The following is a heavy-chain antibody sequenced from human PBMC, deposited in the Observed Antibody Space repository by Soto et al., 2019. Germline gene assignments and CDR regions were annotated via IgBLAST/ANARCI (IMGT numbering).Heavy chain of an antibody. CDR3: ARDLGEVSAF. Sequence: PGGSLRLSCAASGFTFSSLTMSWVRQPPGKGLEWVSAISSSSSYIYYADSLKGRFTISRDNAKNSLYLQMHNLRAEDTALYYCARDLGEVSAFWGQGNLVTVSS. D-gene: IGHD3-10*01. CDR2: ISSSSSYI. J-gene: IGHJ4*02. V-gene: IGHV3-21*06. CDR1: GFTFSSLT.